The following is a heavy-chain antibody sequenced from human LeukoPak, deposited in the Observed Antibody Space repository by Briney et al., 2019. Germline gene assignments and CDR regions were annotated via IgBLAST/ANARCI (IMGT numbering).Heavy chain of an antibody. D-gene: IGHD4-17*01. V-gene: IGHV5-51*01. J-gene: IGHJ4*02. CDR2: IYPGDSDT. CDR1: GYSFTSHW. CDR3: ARVECGDHTKPYYFDY. Sequence: GESLKISCKGSGYSFTSHWIGWVRQMPGKGLDWMGIIYPGDSDTRYSPSFQGQVTISADKSISTAYVQWSSLKASDTAMYYCARVECGDHTKPYYFDYWGQGSLVTVSS.